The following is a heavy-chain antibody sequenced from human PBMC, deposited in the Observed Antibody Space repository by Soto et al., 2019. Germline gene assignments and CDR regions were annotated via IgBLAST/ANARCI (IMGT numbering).Heavy chain of an antibody. V-gene: IGHV2-5*02. J-gene: IGHJ4*01. CDR3: AHAGDYDLLTFDH. Sequence: QITLKESGPTLVRPAQTLTLTCDFSGFSLSTYHMGVAWIRQPPGKALEWLALLYWDDDKRYSPSLKDRLAISKDTFNNRLGLEITNIDPGDSATYFCAHAGDYDLLTFDHWGPGTLVTVSS. D-gene: IGHD4-17*01. CDR1: GFSLSTYHMG. CDR2: LYWDDDK.